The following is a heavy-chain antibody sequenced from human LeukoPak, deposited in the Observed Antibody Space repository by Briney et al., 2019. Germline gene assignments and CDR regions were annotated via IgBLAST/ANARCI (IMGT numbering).Heavy chain of an antibody. V-gene: IGHV3-30*02. CDR1: GFTFSGNG. Sequence: GGSLRLSCAASGFTFSGNGMHWVRQAPGKGLEWVAFIQYSGRTQYYAESVEGRFTISRDNAKDSLYLQMESLRAEDTAVYYCAKDTGSPADAITMEDNAFDIWGQGTMVTVSS. J-gene: IGHJ3*02. D-gene: IGHD3-3*01. CDR3: AKDTGSPADAITMEDNAFDI. CDR2: IQYSGRTQ.